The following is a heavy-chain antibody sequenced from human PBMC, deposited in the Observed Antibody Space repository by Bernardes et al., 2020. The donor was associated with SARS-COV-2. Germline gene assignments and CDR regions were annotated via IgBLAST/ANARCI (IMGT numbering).Heavy chain of an antibody. J-gene: IGHJ4*02. Sequence: GGALSPSRAASGITISCYLLHLVRPSPGKGVGVGIRINSDGRTTTSPDSEKGRFTISRDNGKNTLFLQMNSLRAEDTALYYCVRGPSDGHGRFEYWGQGALVIVSS. CDR3: VRGPSDGHGRFEY. CDR2: INSDGRTT. V-gene: IGHV3-74*01. CDR1: GITISCYL.